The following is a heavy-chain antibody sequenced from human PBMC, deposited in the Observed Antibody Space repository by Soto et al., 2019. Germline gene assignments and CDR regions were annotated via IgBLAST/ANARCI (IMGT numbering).Heavy chain of an antibody. CDR3: AKGTHDSSSSPFDY. Sequence: GGSLRLSCAASGFTFSSYGMYWVRQAPGKGLEWVAVISYDGSNKYYADSVKGRFTISRDNSKNTLYLQMNSLRAEDTAVYYCAKGTHDSSSSPFDYWGQGTLVTVSS. J-gene: IGHJ4*02. CDR1: GFTFSSYG. D-gene: IGHD6-6*01. CDR2: ISYDGSNK. V-gene: IGHV3-30*18.